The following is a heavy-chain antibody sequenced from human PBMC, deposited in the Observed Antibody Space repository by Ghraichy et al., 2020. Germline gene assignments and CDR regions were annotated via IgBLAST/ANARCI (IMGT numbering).Heavy chain of an antibody. CDR2: IYYSGST. D-gene: IGHD3-3*01. Sequence: SQTLSLTCTVSGGSISSYYWSWIRQPPGKGLEWIGYIYYSGSTNYNPSLKSRVTISVDTSKNQFSLKLSSVTAADTAVYYCARGKSFGVVIRKSFDPWGQGTLVTVSS. CDR3: ARGKSFGVVIRKSFDP. CDR1: GGSISSYY. V-gene: IGHV4-59*01. J-gene: IGHJ5*02.